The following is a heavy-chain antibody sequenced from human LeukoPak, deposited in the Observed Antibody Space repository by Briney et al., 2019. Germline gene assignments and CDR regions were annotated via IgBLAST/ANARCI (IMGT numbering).Heavy chain of an antibody. CDR2: ISSSSSYI. CDR3: ARDSEVVVGGSSWFDP. V-gene: IGHV3-21*01. CDR1: GFTFSSYS. Sequence: GGSLRLSCAASGFTFSSYSMNWVRQAPGKGLEWVSSISSSSSYIYYADSVKGRFTISRDNAKNSLYLRMNSLRAEDTAVYYCARDSEVVVGGSSWFDPWGQGTLVTVSS. J-gene: IGHJ5*02. D-gene: IGHD2-15*01.